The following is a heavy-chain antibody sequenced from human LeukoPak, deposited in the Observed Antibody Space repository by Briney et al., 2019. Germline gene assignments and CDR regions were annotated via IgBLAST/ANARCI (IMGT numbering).Heavy chain of an antibody. D-gene: IGHD6-13*01. J-gene: IGHJ3*02. CDR2: ISAYNGNT. CDR3: ARENQQLVRYAFEI. Sequence: GASVKVCCKASGYTFTSYDISWVRQAPGQGLEWMGWISAYNGNTNYAQKLQGRVTMTTDTSTSTAYMELRSLRSDDTAVYYCARENQQLVRYAFEIWGQGTMVTVSS. CDR1: GYTFTSYD. V-gene: IGHV1-18*04.